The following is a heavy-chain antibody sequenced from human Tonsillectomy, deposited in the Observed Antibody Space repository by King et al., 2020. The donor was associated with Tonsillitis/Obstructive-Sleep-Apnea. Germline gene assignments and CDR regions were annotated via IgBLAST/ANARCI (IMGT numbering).Heavy chain of an antibody. CDR3: TLAGYSSSFYYYYYYMDV. Sequence: VQLVESGGGLVQPGRSLRLSCTASGFTFGDYAMSWVRQAPGKGLEWVGFIRSKAYGGTTEYAASVKGRFTISRDDSKSIAYLQMNSLKTEDTAVYYCTLAGYSSSFYYYYYYMDVWGKGTTVTVSS. J-gene: IGHJ6*03. D-gene: IGHD6-6*01. CDR1: GFTFGDYA. CDR2: IRSKAYGGTT. V-gene: IGHV3-49*04.